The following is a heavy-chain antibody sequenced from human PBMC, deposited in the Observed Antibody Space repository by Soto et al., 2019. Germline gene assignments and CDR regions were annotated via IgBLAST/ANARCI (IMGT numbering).Heavy chain of an antibody. CDR3: AGDRTTLYYYYGMDV. CDR1: GYTFTSYG. Sequence: QVQLVQSGAEVKKPGASVKVSCKASGYTFTSYGISWVRQAPGQGLEWMGWISAYNGNTNYAQKLQGRVTMTTDTSTSTAYMELRSPRSGDTAVYYCAGDRTTLYYYYGMDVWGQGTTVTVSS. V-gene: IGHV1-18*04. CDR2: ISAYNGNT. J-gene: IGHJ6*02. D-gene: IGHD1-1*01.